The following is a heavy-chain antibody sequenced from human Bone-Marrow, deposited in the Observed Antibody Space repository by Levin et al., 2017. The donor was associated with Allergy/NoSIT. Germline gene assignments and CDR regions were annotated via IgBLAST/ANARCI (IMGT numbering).Heavy chain of an antibody. Sequence: SQTLSLTCAVYGGSFSGYYWSWIRQPPGKGLEWIGEINHSGSTNYNPSLKSRVTISVDTSKNQFSLKLSSVTAADTAVYYCARENFFYGSGSSAHDYWGQGTLVTVSS. D-gene: IGHD3-10*01. V-gene: IGHV4-34*01. J-gene: IGHJ4*02. CDR3: ARENFFYGSGSSAHDY. CDR2: INHSGST. CDR1: GGSFSGYY.